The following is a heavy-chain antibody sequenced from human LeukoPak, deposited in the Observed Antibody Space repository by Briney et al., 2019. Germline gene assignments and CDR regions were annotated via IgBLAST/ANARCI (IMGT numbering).Heavy chain of an antibody. D-gene: IGHD7-27*01. CDR1: GFTFSSYE. CDR3: ARDVRWETGAFDI. Sequence: GGSLRLSCAASGFTFSSYEMNWVRQAPGKRLEWVSYISSSGSTIYYADSVKGRFTISRDNAKNPLYLQMNSLRAEDTAVYYCARDVRWETGAFDIWGQGTMVTVSS. V-gene: IGHV3-48*03. J-gene: IGHJ3*02. CDR2: ISSSGSTI.